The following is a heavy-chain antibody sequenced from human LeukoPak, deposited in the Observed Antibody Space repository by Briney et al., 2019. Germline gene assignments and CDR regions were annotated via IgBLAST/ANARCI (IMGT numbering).Heavy chain of an antibody. CDR2: IYYSGST. V-gene: IGHV4-59*01. D-gene: IGHD2-15*01. Sequence: SETLSLTCTVSGGSISSYYWSWIRQPPGKGLEWIGYIYYSGSTNYNPSLKSRVTISVDMSKNQFSLKLSSVTAADTAVYYCAGGVVAALDFDYWGQGTLVTVSS. J-gene: IGHJ4*02. CDR1: GGSISSYY. CDR3: AGGVVAALDFDY.